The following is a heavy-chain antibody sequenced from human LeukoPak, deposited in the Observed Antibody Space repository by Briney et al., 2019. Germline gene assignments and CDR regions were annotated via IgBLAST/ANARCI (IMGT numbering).Heavy chain of an antibody. V-gene: IGHV3-23*01. D-gene: IGHD1-14*01. Sequence: PGGSLRLSCAASGFTFSSYAMSWVRQAPGKGLEWVSAISGSGGSTYYADSVKGRFTISRDNSTNTLYLQMNSLRAEDTAVYYCAKDYRKNQQTTSNYFDYWGQGTLVTVSS. J-gene: IGHJ4*02. CDR3: AKDYRKNQQTTSNYFDY. CDR1: GFTFSSYA. CDR2: ISGSGGST.